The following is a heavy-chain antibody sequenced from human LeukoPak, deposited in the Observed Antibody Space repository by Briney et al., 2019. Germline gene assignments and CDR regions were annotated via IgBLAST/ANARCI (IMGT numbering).Heavy chain of an antibody. Sequence: GGSLRLSCAASGFTFSGSAMHWVRQASGKGLEWVGRIRSKANSYATAYAASVKGRFTISRDDSKNTAYLQMNSLKTEDTAVYYCTSLLVVAASLEGLDPWGQGTLVTVSS. D-gene: IGHD2-15*01. J-gene: IGHJ5*02. CDR1: GFTFSGSA. V-gene: IGHV3-73*01. CDR3: TSLLVVAASLEGLDP. CDR2: IRSKANSYAT.